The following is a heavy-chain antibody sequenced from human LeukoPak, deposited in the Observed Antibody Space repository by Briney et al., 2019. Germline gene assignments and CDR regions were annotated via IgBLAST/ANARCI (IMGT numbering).Heavy chain of an antibody. CDR3: ARAVDSSGWYVSIGLDY. Sequence: ASVKVSCKASGYTFTGYYMHWVRQAPGQGLEWMGWINPNHPNNGGTNYAQKFQDRVTMTRDTSISTAYMELSSLRSDDTAVYYCARAVDSSGWYVSIGLDYWGQGTLVTVSS. CDR2: INPNHPNNGGT. V-gene: IGHV1-2*02. D-gene: IGHD6-19*01. J-gene: IGHJ4*02. CDR1: GYTFTGYY.